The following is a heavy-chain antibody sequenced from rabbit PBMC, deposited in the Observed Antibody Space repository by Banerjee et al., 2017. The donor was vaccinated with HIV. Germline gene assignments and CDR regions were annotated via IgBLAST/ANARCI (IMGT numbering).Heavy chain of an antibody. J-gene: IGHJ4*01. CDR2: IDPVFGIT. D-gene: IGHD8-1*01. V-gene: IGHV1S7*01. Sequence: QLVESGGGLVKPEGSLKLSCTASGFSFSSHYMNWVRQAPGKGLEWIGYIDPVFGITYYANWVNGRFSISRENAQNTVFLQMTSLTAADTATYFCARDGAGGSYFALWGPGTLVTVS. CDR1: GFSFSSHY. CDR3: ARDGAGGSYFAL.